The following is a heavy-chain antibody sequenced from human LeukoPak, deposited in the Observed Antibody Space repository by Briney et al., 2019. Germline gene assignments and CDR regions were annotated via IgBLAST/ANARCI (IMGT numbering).Heavy chain of an antibody. CDR3: AKDLGRSGSGY. CDR2: VCGIGRGENT. CDR1: GFTFSSDA. J-gene: IGHJ4*02. Sequence: RGSLRLSCADSGFTFSSDAMSWVRQGPGEGLGWGSKVCGIGRGENTYYADSVKGRFTISRDNSKNTLYLQMNSLRAEDTAVYYCAKDLGRSGSGYWGQGTLVTVSS. V-gene: IGHV3-23*01. D-gene: IGHD6-19*01.